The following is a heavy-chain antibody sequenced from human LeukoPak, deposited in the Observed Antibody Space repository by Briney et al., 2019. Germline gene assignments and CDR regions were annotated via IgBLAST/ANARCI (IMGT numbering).Heavy chain of an antibody. CDR1: GYTFNGYY. V-gene: IGHV1-2*02. D-gene: IGHD1-26*01. CDR2: INPNSGGT. J-gene: IGHJ4*02. CDR3: ARPGTLGYSGNYYYFDY. Sequence: GASAKVSCKASGYTFNGYYIHWVRQAPGQGLEWMGWINPNSGGTNYAQKFQGRVTMTRDTSISTAYMELSRLRSDDTAVYSCARPGTLGYSGNYYYFDYWGQGTLVTVSS.